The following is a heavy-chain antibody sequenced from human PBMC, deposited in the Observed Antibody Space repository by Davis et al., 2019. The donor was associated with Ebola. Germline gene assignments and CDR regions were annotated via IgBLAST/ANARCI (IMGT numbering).Heavy chain of an antibody. CDR3: ARDKGLELRRGMDV. D-gene: IGHD1-7*01. Sequence: SETLSLTCAVYGGSFSGYYWSWIRQPPGKGLEWIGEINHSGSTNYNPSLKSRVTISVDTSKNQFSLKLSSVTAADTAVYYCARDKGLELRRGMDVWGQGTTVTVSS. V-gene: IGHV4-34*01. J-gene: IGHJ6*02. CDR2: INHSGST. CDR1: GGSFSGYY.